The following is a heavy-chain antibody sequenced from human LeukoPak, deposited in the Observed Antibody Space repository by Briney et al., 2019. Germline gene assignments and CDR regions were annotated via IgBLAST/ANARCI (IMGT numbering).Heavy chain of an antibody. CDR3: ARDPHNVAANWFDP. D-gene: IGHD6-13*01. CDR2: ISDDGAYI. J-gene: IGHJ5*02. V-gene: IGHV3-21*01. CDR1: GFTFKDYA. Sequence: PGRSLRLSCAASGFTFKDYALNWVRQTPGKGLEWVSSISDDGAYIYYADSVKGRFTISRDNANSSLYLQMDSLSPEGTAVYYCARDPHNVAANWFDPWGQGALVTVSS.